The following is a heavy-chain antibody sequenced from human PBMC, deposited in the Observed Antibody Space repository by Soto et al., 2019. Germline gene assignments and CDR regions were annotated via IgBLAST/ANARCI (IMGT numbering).Heavy chain of an antibody. Sequence: SAKVSCKTSAFTFSNCAVQWVRQAREQRLEWIGWIGVARGNTNYAQKLQGRVTISRDMSTNTDYMELSSLRSEDTAVYYCAAEVYSGGDCCHFDYWGQGTLVTVSS. CDR3: AAEVYSGGDCCHFDY. J-gene: IGHJ4*02. D-gene: IGHD2-21*02. V-gene: IGHV1-58*01. CDR1: AFTFSNCA. CDR2: IGVARGNT.